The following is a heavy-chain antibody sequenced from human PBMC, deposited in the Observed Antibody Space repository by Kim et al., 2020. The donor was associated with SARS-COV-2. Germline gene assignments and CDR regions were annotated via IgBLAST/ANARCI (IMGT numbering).Heavy chain of an antibody. V-gene: IGHV4-4*02. CDR1: GGSISSSNW. CDR3: ARDPSGSGWSHFGFDP. D-gene: IGHD6-19*01. CDR2: IYHSGST. Sequence: SETLSLTCAVSGGSISSSNWWSWVRPPPGKGLEWIGEIYHSGSTNYNPSLKSRVTISVDKSKNQFSLKLSSVTAADTAVYYCARDPSGSGWSHFGFDPWGQGTLVTVSS. J-gene: IGHJ5*02.